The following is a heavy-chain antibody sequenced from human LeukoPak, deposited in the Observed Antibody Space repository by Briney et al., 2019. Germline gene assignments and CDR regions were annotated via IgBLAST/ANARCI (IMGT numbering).Heavy chain of an antibody. D-gene: IGHD1-1*01. CDR2: ISGSGGTT. CDR3: VKRSGNCPFDF. Sequence: GGSLRLSCAASGFTLSSFAMNWVRKAPGKGLEWVSAISGSGGTTFYADSVKGRLTISRDNSKNTLYLQTNSLRAEDTVVYYCVKRSGNCPFDFWGQGTLVTVSS. J-gene: IGHJ4*02. CDR1: GFTLSSFA. V-gene: IGHV3-23*01.